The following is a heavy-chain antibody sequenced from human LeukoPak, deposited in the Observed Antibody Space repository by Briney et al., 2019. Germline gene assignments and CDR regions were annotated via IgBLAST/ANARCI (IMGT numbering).Heavy chain of an antibody. CDR1: GYXFTSHW. CDR3: ARHTNDFGGNGDY. Sequence: PGESLKISCKASGYXFTSHWISWVRQMPGKGLEWRGIINPGDSDTRYSPSFQGQVTISADKSISTAYLQWSSLKASDTAMYYCARHTNDFGGNGDYWGQGTLVTVSS. D-gene: IGHD4-23*01. CDR2: INPGDSDT. J-gene: IGHJ4*02. V-gene: IGHV5-51*01.